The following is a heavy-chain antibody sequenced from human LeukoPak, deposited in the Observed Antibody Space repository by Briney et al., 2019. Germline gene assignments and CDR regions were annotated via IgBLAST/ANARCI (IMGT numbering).Heavy chain of an antibody. CDR3: AVRNYYDSSPNDY. V-gene: IGHV4-38-2*02. J-gene: IGHJ4*02. CDR1: GYSISSGYY. Sequence: PSETLSLTCTVSGYSISSGYYWGWIRQPPGKGLEWIGSIYYSGSTYYNPSLKSRVTISVDTSKNQFSLKLSSVTAADTAVYYCAVRNYYDSSPNDYWGQGTLVTVSS. D-gene: IGHD3-22*01. CDR2: IYYSGST.